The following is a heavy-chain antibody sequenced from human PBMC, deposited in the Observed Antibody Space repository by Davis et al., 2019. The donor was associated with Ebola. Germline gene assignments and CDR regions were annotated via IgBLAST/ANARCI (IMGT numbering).Heavy chain of an antibody. D-gene: IGHD3-10*01. Sequence: GESLKVSCTASGYTFTSYGISWVRQAPGQGLEWMGWISAYNGNTNYAQKLQGRVTMTTDTSTSTAYMELRSLRSDDTAVYYCATPKTDYYGSGRKNYYGMDVWGQGTTVTVSS. CDR1: GYTFTSYG. V-gene: IGHV1-18*01. CDR3: ATPKTDYYGSGRKNYYGMDV. CDR2: ISAYNGNT. J-gene: IGHJ6*02.